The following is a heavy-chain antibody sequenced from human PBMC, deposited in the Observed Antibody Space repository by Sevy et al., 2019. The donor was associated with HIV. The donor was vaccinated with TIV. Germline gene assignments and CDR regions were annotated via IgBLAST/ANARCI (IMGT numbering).Heavy chain of an antibody. CDR2: ISAYNGNT. V-gene: IGHV1-18*01. CDR3: ARDVGPRWIAVAGRGDAFDI. J-gene: IGHJ3*02. CDR1: GYTFTSYG. Sequence: ASVKVSCKASGYTFTSYGISWVRQAPGQGLEWMGWISAYNGNTNYAQKLQGRVTMTTDTSTSTAYMGLRSLRSDDTAGYYCARDVGPRWIAVAGRGDAFDIWGQGTMVTVSS. D-gene: IGHD6-19*01.